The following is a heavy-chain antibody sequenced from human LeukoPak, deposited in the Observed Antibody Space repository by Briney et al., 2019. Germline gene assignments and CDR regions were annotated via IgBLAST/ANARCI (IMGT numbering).Heavy chain of an antibody. CDR1: GYTFTSYD. V-gene: IGHV1-8*01. CDR2: MNPNSGNT. Sequence: GASVKVSCKASGYTFTSYDINWVRQATGQGLEWMGWMNPNSGNTGYAQKFQGRVTMTRNTSISTAYMELSSLRSEDTAVYYCASEKSGYDFRGHAYYYYGMDVWGQGTTVTVSS. D-gene: IGHD5-12*01. J-gene: IGHJ6*02. CDR3: ASEKSGYDFRGHAYYYYGMDV.